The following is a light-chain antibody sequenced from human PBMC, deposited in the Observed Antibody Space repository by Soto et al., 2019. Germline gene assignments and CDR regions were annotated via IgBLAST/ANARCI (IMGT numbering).Light chain of an antibody. J-gene: IGKJ5*01. Sequence: DIQMTQSPSSLSASPGDRVTITWRASQSISSYLNWYQQKPGKAPKLLIYAASSLQSGVPSRFSGRGYGTDFNLTISSLQTEDFATYYCQQSYSTRVTFGQGTRLEIK. CDR2: AAS. CDR3: QQSYSTRVT. CDR1: QSISSY. V-gene: IGKV1-39*01.